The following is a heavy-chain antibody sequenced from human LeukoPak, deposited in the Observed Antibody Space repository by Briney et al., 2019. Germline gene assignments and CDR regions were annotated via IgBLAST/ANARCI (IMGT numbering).Heavy chain of an antibody. CDR2: INHSGST. V-gene: IGHV4-34*01. J-gene: IGHJ5*02. CDR3: ARVDNYNWFDP. Sequence: SETLSLTCAVYGGSFSGYYWSWIRQPPGKGLEWIGEINHSGSTNYNPSLKSRVTISVDTSKNQFSLKLSSVTAADTAVYYCARVDNYNWFDPWGQGTLVTVSS. D-gene: IGHD1-20*01. CDR1: GGSFSGYY.